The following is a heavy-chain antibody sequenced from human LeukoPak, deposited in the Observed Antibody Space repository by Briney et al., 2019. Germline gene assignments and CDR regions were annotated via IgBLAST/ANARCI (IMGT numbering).Heavy chain of an antibody. D-gene: IGHD6-13*01. CDR2: IYYSGST. Sequence: SETLSLTCTVSGGSISSSSYYWGWIRQPPGKGLEWIGTIYYSGSTNYNPSLKSRVTISADTSKNQFSLKLSSVTAADTAVYYCARVGEGAAATFDYWGQGTLVTVSS. J-gene: IGHJ4*02. CDR3: ARVGEGAAATFDY. V-gene: IGHV4-39*07. CDR1: GGSISSSSYY.